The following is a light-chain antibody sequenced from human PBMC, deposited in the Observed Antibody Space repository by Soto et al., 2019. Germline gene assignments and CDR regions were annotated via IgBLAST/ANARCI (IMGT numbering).Light chain of an antibody. CDR1: QSVSSN. CDR2: GAS. V-gene: IGKV3-15*01. CDR3: QQYNNWPYT. J-gene: IGKJ2*01. Sequence: EILMTQSPATLDVSPGERAALSCRASQSVSSNFAWYQQKPGQAPRLLIYGASSRATGTPARFSGSGSGTEFTLTISSLQSEDFAVYYCQQYNNWPYTFGGGTKLEMK.